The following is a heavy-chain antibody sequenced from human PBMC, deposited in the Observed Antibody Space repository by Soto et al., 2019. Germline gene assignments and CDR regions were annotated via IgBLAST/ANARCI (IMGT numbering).Heavy chain of an antibody. CDR2: IWSDGSDK. CDR1: GFTFSSYG. CDR3: ARRVAQRYACDM. Sequence: QVQLVESGGGVVQPGRSLRLSCAASGFTFSSYGMHWVRQDPGKGLEWVAVIWSDGSDKYYADSVKGRFTISRDNSKNTLYLQMNSLRAEDTAVYYCARRVAQRYACDMWGQGTVVTVSS. V-gene: IGHV3-33*01. J-gene: IGHJ3*02. D-gene: IGHD2-15*01.